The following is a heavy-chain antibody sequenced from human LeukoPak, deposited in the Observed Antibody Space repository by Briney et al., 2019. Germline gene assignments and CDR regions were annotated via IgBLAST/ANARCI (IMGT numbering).Heavy chain of an antibody. CDR2: INHSGST. CDR3: AGYCSGGSCLFNDY. CDR1: GGSISSGGYY. V-gene: IGHV4-39*07. Sequence: SETLSLTCTVSGGSISSGGYYWSWIRQPPGKGLEWIGEINHSGSTNYNPSLKSRVTISVDTSKNQFSLKLSSVTAADTAVYYCAGYCSGGSCLFNDYWGQGTLVTVSS. J-gene: IGHJ4*02. D-gene: IGHD2-15*01.